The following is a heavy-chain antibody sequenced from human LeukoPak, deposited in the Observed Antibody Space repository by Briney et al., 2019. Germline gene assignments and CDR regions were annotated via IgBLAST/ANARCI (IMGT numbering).Heavy chain of an antibody. V-gene: IGHV3-30*18. CDR2: ISYDGSNK. D-gene: IGHD3-10*01. CDR3: AKDTHYGSGFSDY. J-gene: IGHJ4*02. Sequence: GGSLRLSCAASGFTFSSYGMHWVRQAPGKGLEWVAVISYDGSNKYYADSVKGRFTISRDNSKNTLYLQMNSLRAEDTAVYYCAKDTHYGSGFSDYWGQGTLVTVSS. CDR1: GFTFSSYG.